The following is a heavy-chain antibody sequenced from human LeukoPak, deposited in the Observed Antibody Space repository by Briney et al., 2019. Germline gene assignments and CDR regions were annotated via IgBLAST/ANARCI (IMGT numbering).Heavy chain of an antibody. Sequence: SVKVSCKASGYTFTSYDINWVRQAPGQGLEWMGGIIPIFGKANYAQKFQDRVAITAVESMSTVYMELSSLRSEDTAVYYCARGWLAETTVVTPYNYWGQGTLVTVSS. CDR1: GYTFTSYD. D-gene: IGHD4-23*01. CDR2: IIPIFGKA. V-gene: IGHV1-69*13. CDR3: ARGWLAETTVVTPYNY. J-gene: IGHJ4*02.